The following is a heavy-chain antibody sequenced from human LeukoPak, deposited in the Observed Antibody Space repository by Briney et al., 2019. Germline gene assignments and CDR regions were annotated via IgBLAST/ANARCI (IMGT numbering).Heavy chain of an antibody. CDR3: ARDYGRSRDYGMDV. D-gene: IGHD3-10*01. Sequence: GGSLRLSCEASGFTLSNYWMHWVRQAPGKGLVWVSRINADGSSASYADSVKGRFTISRDNAKNTLYLQMNSLRAEDTAMHYCARDYGRSRDYGMDVWGQGTTVAVSS. J-gene: IGHJ6*02. V-gene: IGHV3-74*01. CDR1: GFTLSNYW. CDR2: INADGSSA.